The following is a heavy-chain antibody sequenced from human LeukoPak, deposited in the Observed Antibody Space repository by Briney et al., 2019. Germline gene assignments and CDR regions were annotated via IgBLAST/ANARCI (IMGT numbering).Heavy chain of an antibody. D-gene: IGHD3-22*01. J-gene: IGHJ4*02. CDR2: IYYSGST. Sequence: SETLSLTCSVSGASISTYYWSWIRQPPGKGLEWIGYIYYSGSTNYNPSLKSRVTISVDTSKNQFSLKLSSVTAADTAVYYCAREVKFDSSGYYPNPYFDYWGQGTLVTVSS. CDR1: GASISTYY. CDR3: AREVKFDSSGYYPNPYFDY. V-gene: IGHV4-59*01.